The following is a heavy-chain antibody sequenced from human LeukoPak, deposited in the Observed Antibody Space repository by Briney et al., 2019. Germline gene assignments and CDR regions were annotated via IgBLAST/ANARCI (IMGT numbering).Heavy chain of an antibody. V-gene: IGHV3-21*01. Sequence: GGSLRLSCAASGFTFSSYSMNWVRQAPGKGLEWVSSISSSSSYIYYADSVKGRFTISRDNAKNSLYLQMNSLRAEDTAVYYCARDRAYCGGDCYSPAFDPWGQGTLVTVSS. CDR1: GFTFSSYS. J-gene: IGHJ5*02. CDR3: ARDRAYCGGDCYSPAFDP. D-gene: IGHD2-21*02. CDR2: ISSSSSYI.